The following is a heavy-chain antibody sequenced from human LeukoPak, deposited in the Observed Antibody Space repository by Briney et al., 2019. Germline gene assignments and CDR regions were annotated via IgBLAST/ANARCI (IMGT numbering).Heavy chain of an antibody. V-gene: IGHV4-34*01. CDR1: GGSFSGYY. Sequence: SETLSLTCAVSGGSFSGYYWSWIRQPPGKGLEWIGEINHSGSTNYNPSLKSRVTISVDTSKNQFSLKLSSVTAADTAVYYCARGAGYCSSTSCHWYFDLWGRGTLVTVSS. CDR3: ARGAGYCSSTSCHWYFDL. J-gene: IGHJ2*01. CDR2: INHSGST. D-gene: IGHD2-2*01.